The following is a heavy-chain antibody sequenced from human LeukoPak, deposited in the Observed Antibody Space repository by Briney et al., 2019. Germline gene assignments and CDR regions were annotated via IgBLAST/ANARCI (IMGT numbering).Heavy chain of an antibody. Sequence: GGSLRLSCAASGFTFSRYWMNWVRQAPGKGLEWVANIKEDGSEKYYVDSVKGRFTISRDNAEKSLYLQMNSLRAEDMALYYCARDNRDYYGSGSYFDYWGQGTLVTVSS. J-gene: IGHJ4*02. D-gene: IGHD3-10*01. CDR2: IKEDGSEK. CDR1: GFTFSRYW. V-gene: IGHV3-7*03. CDR3: ARDNRDYYGSGSYFDY.